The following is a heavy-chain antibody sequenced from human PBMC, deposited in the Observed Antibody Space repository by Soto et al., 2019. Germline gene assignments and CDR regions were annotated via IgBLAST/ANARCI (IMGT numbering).Heavy chain of an antibody. J-gene: IGHJ4*02. CDR3: ARRGGPKRAYYFDY. Sequence: SETLSLTCTVSGGSISSSSYYWGWIRQPPGKGLEWIGSIYYSGSTYYNPSLKSRVTISVDTSKNQFSLKLSSVTAADTAVYYCARRGGPKRAYYFDYWGQGTLVTVSS. D-gene: IGHD1-1*01. CDR2: IYYSGST. CDR1: GGSISSSSYY. V-gene: IGHV4-39*01.